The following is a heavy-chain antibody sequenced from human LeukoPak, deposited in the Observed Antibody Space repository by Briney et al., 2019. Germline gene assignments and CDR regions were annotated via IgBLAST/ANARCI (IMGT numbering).Heavy chain of an antibody. V-gene: IGHV3-53*05. CDR3: AKEALLGLSSGNWYFDL. Sequence: GGSLRLSCAASGFTVSSNYMSWVRQAPGKGLEWVSVTYSGGDTYYADSVKGRFTISRDNSKNTLYLQMNSLRAEDTAVYYCAKEALLGLSSGNWYFDLWGRGTLVTVSS. J-gene: IGHJ2*01. CDR2: TYSGGDT. CDR1: GFTVSSNY. D-gene: IGHD3-10*01.